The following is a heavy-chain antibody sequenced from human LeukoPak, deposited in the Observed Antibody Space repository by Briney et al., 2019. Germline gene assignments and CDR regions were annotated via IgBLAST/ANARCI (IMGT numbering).Heavy chain of an antibody. CDR1: GYTFTSYG. V-gene: IGHV1-18*01. CDR2: ISAYNGNT. CDR3: ARVTYSGYAYYYYMDV. J-gene: IGHJ6*03. D-gene: IGHD5-12*01. Sequence: SSVKVSCKASGYTFTSYGISWVRQAPGQGLEWMGWISAYNGNTNYAQKLQGRVTMTTDTSTSTAYMELRSLRSDDTAVYYCARVTYSGYAYYYYMDVWGKGTTVTVSS.